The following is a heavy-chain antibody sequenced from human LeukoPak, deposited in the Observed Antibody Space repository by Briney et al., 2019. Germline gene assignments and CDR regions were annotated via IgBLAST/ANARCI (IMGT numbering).Heavy chain of an antibody. J-gene: IGHJ4*02. CDR3: AADSSSWYPYYFDY. CDR1: GGSISSYY. Sequence: SETLSLTCTVSGGSISSYYWSWIRQPAGKGLEWIGRIYTSGSTNYNPSLKSRVTMSVDTSKNQFSLKLSSVTAAATAVYYCAADSSSWYPYYFDYWGQGTLVTVSS. V-gene: IGHV4-4*07. D-gene: IGHD6-13*01. CDR2: IYTSGST.